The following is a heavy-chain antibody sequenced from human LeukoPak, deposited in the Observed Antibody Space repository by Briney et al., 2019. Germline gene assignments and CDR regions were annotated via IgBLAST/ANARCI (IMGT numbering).Heavy chain of an antibody. J-gene: IGHJ4*02. CDR3: ARVPRTYYYDSSGYYFFDY. CDR2: IYYSGST. Sequence: PSETLSLTCTVSGGSISSYYWSWIRQPPGKGLEWIGYIYYSGSTNYNPSLKSRVTISVDTSKNQFSLKLSSVTAADTAVYYCARVPRTYYYDSSGYYFFDYWGQGTLVTVSS. D-gene: IGHD3-22*01. V-gene: IGHV4-59*08. CDR1: GGSISSYY.